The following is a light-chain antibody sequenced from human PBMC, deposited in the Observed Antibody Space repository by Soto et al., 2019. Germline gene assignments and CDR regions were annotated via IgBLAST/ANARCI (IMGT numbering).Light chain of an antibody. V-gene: IGLV2-14*03. Sequence: QSVLTQPASVSGSPGQSITISCTGTSSDVGGYNYVSWYQQHPGKAPKLMIYDVSNRPSGVSNRCSGSKSGNTASLTISGLQAEDEADYYCSSYTSSSLHVFGTGTKLTVL. CDR3: SSYTSSSLHV. CDR1: SSDVGGYNY. CDR2: DVS. J-gene: IGLJ1*01.